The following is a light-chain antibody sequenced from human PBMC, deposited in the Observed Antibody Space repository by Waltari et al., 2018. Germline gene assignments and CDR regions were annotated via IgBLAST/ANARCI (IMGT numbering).Light chain of an antibody. V-gene: IGLV1-47*02. CDR1: GSNIGSNY. J-gene: IGLJ2*01. CDR3: STRDDSLSDPL. Sequence: QSALTQPPSASGAPGQSVTIPCSGSGSNIGSNYVYWYQQFSGKAPKLLIDDNDKRPSGVPDRFAGSKSGTSASLTITGLQSKDEADYYCSTRDDSLSDPLFGGGTRLTVL. CDR2: DND.